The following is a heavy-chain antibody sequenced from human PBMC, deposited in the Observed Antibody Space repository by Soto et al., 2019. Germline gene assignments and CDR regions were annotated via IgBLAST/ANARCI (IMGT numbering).Heavy chain of an antibody. CDR2: INPLLGST. Sequence: QVHLVQSGAEVKKPGSSVKVSCNPSAGIFNSYGISWVRQGPGQGLQWMGGINPLLGSTNYAEKFRARLAISADDSRTTVYMELNNLRPEDTATYFCAKIRGGVYSTWGQGTLVTVSS. CDR3: AKIRGGVYST. D-gene: IGHD3-10*01. V-gene: IGHV1-69*11. J-gene: IGHJ5*02. CDR1: AGIFNSYG.